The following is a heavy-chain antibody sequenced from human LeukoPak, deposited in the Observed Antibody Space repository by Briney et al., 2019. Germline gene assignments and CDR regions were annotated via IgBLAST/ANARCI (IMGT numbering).Heavy chain of an antibody. J-gene: IGHJ3*02. Sequence: PCRSLRLSCAASGFTFDDYAMHWVRQAPGKGLEWVSGISWNSGSIGYADSVKGRFTISRDNAKNSLYLQMNSLRAEDTALYYCAKDQSSGYYYDAFDIWGQGTMVTVSS. CDR1: GFTFDDYA. CDR2: ISWNSGSI. V-gene: IGHV3-9*01. CDR3: AKDQSSGYYYDAFDI. D-gene: IGHD3-22*01.